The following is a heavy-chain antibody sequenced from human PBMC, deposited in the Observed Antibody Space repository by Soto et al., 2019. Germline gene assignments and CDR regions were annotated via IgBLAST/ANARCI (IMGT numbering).Heavy chain of an antibody. CDR3: ARASRIAVAGTGSSDWFDP. Sequence: ASVKVSCKASGYTFTSYAMHWVRQAPGQRLEWMGITNPSGGSTSYAQKFQGRVTMTRDTSTSTVYMELSSLRSEDTAVYYCARASRIAVAGTGSSDWFDPWGQGTLVTVSS. J-gene: IGHJ5*02. CDR2: TNPSGGST. CDR1: GYTFTSYA. D-gene: IGHD6-19*01. V-gene: IGHV1-46*01.